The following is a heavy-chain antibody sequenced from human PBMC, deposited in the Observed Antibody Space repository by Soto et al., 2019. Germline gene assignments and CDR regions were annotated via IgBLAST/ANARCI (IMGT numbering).Heavy chain of an antibody. Sequence: SETLSLTCDDYGGCFSGYYWSWIRQPPGNGLEWIGEINDRGSSNYTQSLKSRVTILVDASKNQFSLKLRSVTGADTALYYCARTVSYPWDYWRQGAQVTVSS. D-gene: IGHD4-17*01. CDR3: ARTVSYPWDY. J-gene: IGHJ4*02. V-gene: IGHV4-34*01. CDR2: INDRGSS. CDR1: GGCFSGYY.